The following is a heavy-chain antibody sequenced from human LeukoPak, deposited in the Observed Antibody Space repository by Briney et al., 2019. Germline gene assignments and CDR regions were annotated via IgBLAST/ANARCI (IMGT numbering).Heavy chain of an antibody. D-gene: IGHD3-10*01. CDR1: GYTLTELS. CDR2: FDPEDGET. J-gene: IGHJ5*02. V-gene: IGHV1-24*01. Sequence: ASVKVSCKVSGYTLTELSMHWVRQAPGKGLEWMGGFDPEDGETIYAQKFQGRVTMTEDTSTDTAYMELSSLRSEDTAVYHCATVVLLWFGEPRGNWFDPWGQGTLVTVSS. CDR3: ATVVLLWFGEPRGNWFDP.